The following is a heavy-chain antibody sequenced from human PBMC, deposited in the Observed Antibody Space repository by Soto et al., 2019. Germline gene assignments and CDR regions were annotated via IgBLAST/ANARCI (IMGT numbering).Heavy chain of an antibody. CDR2: IWYDGSNK. J-gene: IGHJ4*02. Sequence: QVQLVESGGGVVQPGRSLRLSCAASGFTFSSYGMHWVRQAPGKGLEWVAVIWYDGSNKYYADSVKGRFTISRDNSKNTLYRQMNRLRAEDTAVYYCARAIHDENVDTAMVTCDYWGQGTLVTVSS. D-gene: IGHD5-18*01. CDR1: GFTFSSYG. CDR3: ARAIHDENVDTAMVTCDY. V-gene: IGHV3-33*01.